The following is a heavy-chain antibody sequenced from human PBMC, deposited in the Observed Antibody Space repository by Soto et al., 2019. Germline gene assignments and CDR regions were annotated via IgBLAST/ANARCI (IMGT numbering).Heavy chain of an antibody. Sequence: SETLSLTCAVYGGCFSAYSWTWIRQPPGKGLEWIGEINHSGSTNYNPSLKSRVTISVDTSKNQFSLKLSSVTAADTAVYYCASSPPLYCSSTSCSGYWGQGTLVTVSS. J-gene: IGHJ4*02. V-gene: IGHV4-34*01. CDR3: ASSPPLYCSSTSCSGY. CDR1: GGCFSAYS. D-gene: IGHD2-2*01. CDR2: INHSGST.